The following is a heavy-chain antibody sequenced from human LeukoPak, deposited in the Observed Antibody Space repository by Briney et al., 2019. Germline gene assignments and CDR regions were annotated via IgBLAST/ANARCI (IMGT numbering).Heavy chain of an antibody. J-gene: IGHJ4*02. V-gene: IGHV3-21*01. CDR3: AAGYCSGGSCYNLDY. D-gene: IGHD2-15*01. CDR1: GFTFSSYS. CDR2: ISSSSSYI. Sequence: GGSLRLSCAASGFTFSSYSMNWVRQAPGKGLEWVSFISSSSSYIYYADSVKGRFTISRDNAKNSLYLQMNSLRAEDTAVYYCAAGYCSGGSCYNLDYWGQGTLVTVSS.